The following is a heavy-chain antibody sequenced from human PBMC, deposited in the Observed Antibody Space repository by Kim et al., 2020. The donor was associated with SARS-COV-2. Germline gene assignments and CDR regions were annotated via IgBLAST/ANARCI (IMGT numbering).Heavy chain of an antibody. CDR3: ARDRGSS. J-gene: IGHJ5*02. Sequence: SSSYIYYADSVKGRFTISRDNAKNSLYLQMNSLRAEDTAVYYCARDRGSSWGQGTLVTVSS. CDR2: SSSYI. V-gene: IGHV3-21*01.